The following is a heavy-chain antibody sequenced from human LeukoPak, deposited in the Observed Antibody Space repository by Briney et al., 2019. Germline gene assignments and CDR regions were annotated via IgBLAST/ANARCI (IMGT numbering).Heavy chain of an antibody. J-gene: IGHJ4*02. CDR2: IRYDGSNK. Sequence: PGGSLRLSCAASGFTFSSYGMHWVRQAPGKGLEWVAFIRYDGSNKYYADSVKGRFTISRDNSKNTLYLQMNSLRAEDTAVYYCAKDFPTRDDYGDYFDYWGQGTLVTVSS. D-gene: IGHD4-17*01. CDR3: AKDFPTRDDYGDYFDY. CDR1: GFTFSSYG. V-gene: IGHV3-30*02.